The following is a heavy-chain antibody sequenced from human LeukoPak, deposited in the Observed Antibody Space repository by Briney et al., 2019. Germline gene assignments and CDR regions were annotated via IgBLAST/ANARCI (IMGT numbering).Heavy chain of an antibody. CDR3: ARSSGYDLDY. Sequence: GGSLRLSCAASGFTFSSYSMTWVRQAPGKGLEWVSYISSSSSTIYYADSVKGRFTISRDNAKNSLYLQMNSLRAEDTAVYYCARSSGYDLDYWGQGALVTVSS. CDR1: GFTFSSYS. CDR2: ISSSSSTI. J-gene: IGHJ4*02. D-gene: IGHD5-12*01. V-gene: IGHV3-48*01.